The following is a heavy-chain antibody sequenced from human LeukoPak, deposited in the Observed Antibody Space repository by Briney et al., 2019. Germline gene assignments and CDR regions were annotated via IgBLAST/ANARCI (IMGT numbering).Heavy chain of an antibody. Sequence: GGSLRLSCAASGFTFSSYAMSWVRQAPGKGLEWLSAVSGNGDTKDYVDSVKGRFTISRDNSRNTVHLQIDNLRTEDTAVYYCARGSTSTAPGWVYWGHGTPVTVSS. J-gene: IGHJ4*01. CDR3: ARGSTSTAPGWVY. V-gene: IGHV3-23*01. CDR2: VSGNGDTK. CDR1: GFTFSSYA. D-gene: IGHD2-21*02.